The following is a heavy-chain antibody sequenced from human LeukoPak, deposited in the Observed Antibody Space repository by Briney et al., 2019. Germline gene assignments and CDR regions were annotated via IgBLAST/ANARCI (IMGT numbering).Heavy chain of an antibody. D-gene: IGHD2-2*02. Sequence: PGGSLRLSCAASGFTFSSYSMNWVRQAPGKGLEWVSYISSSSSTIYYADSVKGRFTISRDNAKNSLYLQMNSLRAEDTAVYYCARNPSIVRYCSSTSCYTGPFDYWGQGNLVTVSS. V-gene: IGHV3-48*01. J-gene: IGHJ4*02. CDR1: GFTFSSYS. CDR3: ARNPSIVRYCSSTSCYTGPFDY. CDR2: ISSSSSTI.